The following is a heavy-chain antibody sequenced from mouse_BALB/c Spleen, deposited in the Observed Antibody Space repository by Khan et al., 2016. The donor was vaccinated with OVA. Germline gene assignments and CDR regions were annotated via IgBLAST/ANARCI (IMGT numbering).Heavy chain of an antibody. Sequence: QVQLKESGPGLVAPSQSLSITCTVSGSSSTSYGVSWARQTPGKGLEWLGVIWSDGNTNYHSSLKSRLTITKDNSKSQVLLKLNSLQTDDTATYYCAIIFYGYDWFAYWGHGTLVTVSA. J-gene: IGHJ3*01. CDR1: GSSSTSYG. CDR3: AIIFYGYDWFAY. CDR2: IWSDGNT. D-gene: IGHD2-2*01. V-gene: IGHV2-3*01.